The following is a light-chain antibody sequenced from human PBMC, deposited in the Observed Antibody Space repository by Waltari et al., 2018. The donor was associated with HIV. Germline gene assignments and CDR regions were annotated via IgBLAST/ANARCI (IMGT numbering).Light chain of an antibody. V-gene: IGLV3-1*01. CDR3: QAWDSSAVV. J-gene: IGLJ2*01. Sequence: SFEMSQPPSVSVSPGQTASITCSGDNMGEKYVSWYQQRPGQSPVLVIYQDNKRPSGIPDRFSGSNSGNTATLIISGAQAMDEADYFCQAWDSSAVVFGGGTKLTVL. CDR1: NMGEKY. CDR2: QDN.